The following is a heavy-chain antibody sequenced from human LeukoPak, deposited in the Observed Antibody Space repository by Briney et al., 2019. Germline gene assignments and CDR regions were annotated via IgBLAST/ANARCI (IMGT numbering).Heavy chain of an antibody. J-gene: IGHJ4*02. D-gene: IGHD6-13*01. Sequence: PSETLSLTCTVSGGSISTYYWSWIRQPPGKELEWIGYIYYSGTTNYNPSLKSRVTISVDTSKNQFSLKLTSVTAADTAVYYCARGYSSTWFKTWDFWGQGTLVTVSS. CDR3: ARGYSSTWFKTWDF. CDR2: IYYSGTT. V-gene: IGHV4-59*08. CDR1: GGSISTYY.